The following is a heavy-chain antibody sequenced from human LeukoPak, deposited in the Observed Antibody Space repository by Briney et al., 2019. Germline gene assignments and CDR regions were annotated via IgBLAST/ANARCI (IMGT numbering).Heavy chain of an antibody. V-gene: IGHV1-46*01. J-gene: IGHJ4*02. CDR3: ARDRVAGTVDY. Sequence: GASVKVSCKASGYTFTSYYMHWVRQAPGQGLEWMGIINPSGGSTNYAQKLQGRVTMTTDTSTSTAYMELRSLRSDDTAVYYCARDRVAGTVDYWGQGTLVTVSS. CDR1: GYTFTSYY. CDR2: INPSGGST. D-gene: IGHD6-19*01.